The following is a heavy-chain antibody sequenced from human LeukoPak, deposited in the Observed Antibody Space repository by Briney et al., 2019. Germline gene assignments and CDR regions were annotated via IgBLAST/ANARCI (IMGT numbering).Heavy chain of an antibody. D-gene: IGHD1-1*01. CDR3: ARTTTIGTTWGMDV. V-gene: IGHV3-72*01. CDR1: GFTFTDHY. CDR2: IRKKANSYST. Sequence: PGGSVRLSCAGSGFTFTDHYMHWVRQAPGKGLEWVGRIRKKANSYSTAYAASVKGGVTISRDDSNDSVYLQLNSLKTEDTAVYYSARTTTIGTTWGMDVWGQGTTVTVS. J-gene: IGHJ6*02.